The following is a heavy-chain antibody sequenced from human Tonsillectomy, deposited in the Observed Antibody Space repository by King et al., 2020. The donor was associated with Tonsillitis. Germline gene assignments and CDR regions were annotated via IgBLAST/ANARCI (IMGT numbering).Heavy chain of an antibody. CDR3: AKGQQSSYYNAGSFDAFYI. Sequence: VQLVESGGGLVQPGGSLRLSCAASGFIFSSYAMTWVRQAPGKGLEWVSVIYTGGSSTYYADSVKGRFTISRDNSKNTLYLQINSLRAEDTAVYYCAKGQQSSYYNAGSFDAFYIWVQGTLVTGSS. V-gene: IGHV3-23*03. J-gene: IGHJ3*02. CDR1: GFIFSSYA. D-gene: IGHD3-10*01. CDR2: IYTGGSST.